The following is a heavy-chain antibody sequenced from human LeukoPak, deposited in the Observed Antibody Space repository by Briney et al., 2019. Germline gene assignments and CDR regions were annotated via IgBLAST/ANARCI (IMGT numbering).Heavy chain of an antibody. J-gene: IGHJ6*04. D-gene: IGHD2-15*01. V-gene: IGHV3-33*01. CDR1: GFTFSSYG. Sequence: GGSLRLSCAASGFTFSSYGMHWVRQAPGKGLEWVAVIWYDGSNKYYADSVKGRFTISRDNSKNTLYLQMNSLRAEDTAVYYCARDASCSGGSCYTDYYYGMDVWGKGTTVTVSS. CDR3: ARDASCSGGSCYTDYYYGMDV. CDR2: IWYDGSNK.